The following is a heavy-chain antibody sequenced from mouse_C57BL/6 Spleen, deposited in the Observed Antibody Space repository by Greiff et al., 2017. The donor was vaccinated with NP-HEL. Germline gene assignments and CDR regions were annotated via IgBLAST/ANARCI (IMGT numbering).Heavy chain of an antibody. Sequence: VQLQQSGPELVKPGASVKISCKASGYTFTDYYMNWVKPSPGQSLEWIGDINPNNGGTSYNQKFKGKATLTVDKSSSTAYRELRSLTSEDSAVYYCARGGLGADYWGQGTTLTVSS. V-gene: IGHV1-26*01. J-gene: IGHJ2*01. CDR2: INPNNGGT. CDR1: GYTFTDYY. CDR3: ARGGLGADY. D-gene: IGHD4-1*01.